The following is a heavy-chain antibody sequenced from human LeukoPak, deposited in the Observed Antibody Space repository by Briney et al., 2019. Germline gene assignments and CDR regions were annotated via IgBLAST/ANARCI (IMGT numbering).Heavy chain of an antibody. J-gene: IGHJ4*02. V-gene: IGHV3-23*01. Sequence: QTGGSLRLSCAASGFTFSSYAMHWVRQAPGKGLEWVSAISGSGGSTYYADSVKGRFTISRDNSKNTLYLQMNSLRAEDTAVYYCAKDVSVNFGFDYWGQGTLVTVSS. CDR3: AKDVSVNFGFDY. D-gene: IGHD2-8*01. CDR2: ISGSGGST. CDR1: GFTFSSYA.